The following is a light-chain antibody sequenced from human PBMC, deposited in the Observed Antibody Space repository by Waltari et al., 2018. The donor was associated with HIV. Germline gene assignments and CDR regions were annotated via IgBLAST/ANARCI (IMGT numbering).Light chain of an antibody. CDR1: QSISSS. V-gene: IGKV1-39*01. J-gene: IGKJ1*01. CDR2: AAS. Sequence: DIQMTQSPSSLSASVGDRVTITCRPSQSISSSLNWYQQKPGKAPKLLIYAASSLKSGIPSRFSGSGSGTDFTLTISSRQPEDFATYYCQQSYSTPTWTFGQGTKVEIK. CDR3: QQSYSTPTWT.